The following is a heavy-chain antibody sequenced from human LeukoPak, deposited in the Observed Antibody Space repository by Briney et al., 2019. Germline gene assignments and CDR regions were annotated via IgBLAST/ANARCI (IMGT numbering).Heavy chain of an antibody. D-gene: IGHD3-10*01. J-gene: IGHJ4*02. CDR2: ISGSGGST. Sequence: GGSLRLSCAASGLTFSSYAMSWVRQAPGKGLEWVSAISGSGGSTYYADSVKGRFTISRDNSKNTLYLQMNSLRAEDTAVYYCAKCWVSGSYGGYFDYWGQGTLVTVSS. V-gene: IGHV3-23*01. CDR1: GLTFSSYA. CDR3: AKCWVSGSYGGYFDY.